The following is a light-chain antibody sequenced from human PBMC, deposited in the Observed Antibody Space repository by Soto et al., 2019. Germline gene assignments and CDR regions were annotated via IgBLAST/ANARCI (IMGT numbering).Light chain of an antibody. CDR2: GAS. V-gene: IGKV3-15*01. Sequence: IMLTQSPATLSLTPGERATLSCRASQSVSSNLAWYQQKPGQAHRLLIYGASARATGIPARFSGSGSGTEFTLTISSLQSEDFAVYYCQQYNNWPPLTFGGGTKVDI. CDR3: QQYNNWPPLT. CDR1: QSVSSN. J-gene: IGKJ4*01.